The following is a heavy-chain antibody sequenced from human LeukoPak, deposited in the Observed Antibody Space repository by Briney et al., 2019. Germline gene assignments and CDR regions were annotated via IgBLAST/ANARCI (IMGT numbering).Heavy chain of an antibody. V-gene: IGHV3-74*01. J-gene: IGHJ3*02. CDR1: GFTVSSNY. CDR3: ARGGYGHGFDI. CDR2: VDSDGSDT. D-gene: IGHD5-12*01. Sequence: GGSLRLSCAASGFTVSSNYMSWVRQAPGKGLVWVSRVDSDGSDTIYADSVRGRFTISRDNAKNTVFLQMNSLRVEDTAVYYCARGGYGHGFDIWGQGTMVTVSS.